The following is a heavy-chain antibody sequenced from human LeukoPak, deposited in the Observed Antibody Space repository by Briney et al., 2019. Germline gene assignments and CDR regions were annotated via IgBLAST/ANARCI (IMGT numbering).Heavy chain of an antibody. CDR2: ISSSGSTI. Sequence: GGSLRLSCAASGFTFSDYYMSWIRQAPGKGLEWVSYISSSGSTIYYADSVKGRFIISRDNAKNSLYLQMNSLRAEDTAVYYCARDLAVADKRDWGQGTLVTVSS. J-gene: IGHJ4*02. D-gene: IGHD6-19*01. CDR3: ARDLAVADKRD. CDR1: GFTFSDYY. V-gene: IGHV3-11*01.